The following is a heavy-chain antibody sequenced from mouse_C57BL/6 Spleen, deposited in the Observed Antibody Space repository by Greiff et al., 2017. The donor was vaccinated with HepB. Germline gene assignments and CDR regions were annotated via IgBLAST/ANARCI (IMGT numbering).Heavy chain of an antibody. CDR2: ISSGGSYT. J-gene: IGHJ2*01. Sequence: EVQVVESGGDLVKPGGSLKLSCAASGFSFSSYGMSWVRQTPDKRLEWVATISSGGSYTYYPDSVKGRFTISRDNAKNTLYLQMSSLKSEDTAMYYCARQARSTMITTGYFDYWGQGTTLTVSS. V-gene: IGHV5-6*01. CDR1: GFSFSSYG. D-gene: IGHD2-4*01. CDR3: ARQARSTMITTGYFDY.